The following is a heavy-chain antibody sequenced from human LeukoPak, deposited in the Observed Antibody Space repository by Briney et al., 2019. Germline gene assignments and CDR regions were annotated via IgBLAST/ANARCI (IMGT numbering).Heavy chain of an antibody. D-gene: IGHD6-13*01. V-gene: IGHV3-74*01. J-gene: IGHJ4*02. CDR2: INGDGSTT. Sequence: GGSLRLSCAASGFTFSSYWMHWVRHAPGKGLVWVSNINGDGSTTSYADSVKGRFTSSRDNAKNTVYLQITSLRAEATAVYYCAKGGSSSPRSTFYYWGQGTLLTVSS. CDR3: AKGGSSSPRSTFYY. CDR1: GFTFSSYW.